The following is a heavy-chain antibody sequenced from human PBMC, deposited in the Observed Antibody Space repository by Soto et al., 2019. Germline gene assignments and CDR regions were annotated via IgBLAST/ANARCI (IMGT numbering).Heavy chain of an antibody. D-gene: IGHD3-16*01. V-gene: IGHV1-8*01. CDR2: MNPNSGNT. CDR1: GYTFTSYD. J-gene: IGHJ6*03. Sequence: QVQLVQSGAEVKKPGASVKVSCKASGYTFTSYDINWVRQATGQGLEWMGWMNPNSGNTGYAQKFQGRVTMTSNTSISRACLELSTLRFADTDVYYWAGLPSRGWGGYYYYYMDVWGKGTTVTVSS. CDR3: AGLPSRGWGGYYYYYMDV.